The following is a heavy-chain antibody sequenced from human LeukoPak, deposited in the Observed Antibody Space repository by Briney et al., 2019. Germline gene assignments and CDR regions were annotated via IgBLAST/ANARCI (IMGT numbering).Heavy chain of an antibody. CDR2: ISGSGGST. V-gene: IGHV3-23*01. D-gene: IGHD3-22*01. J-gene: IGHJ3*02. CDR3: AKDLYYYDTSENAFDI. CDR1: GFTFSSYA. Sequence: GGSLRLSCAASGFTFSSYAMSWVRQAPGKGLEWVSAISGSGGSTYYADSVKGRFTISRDNSKNTLYLQMNSLRAEDTAVYYCAKDLYYYDTSENAFDIWGQGTMVTVSS.